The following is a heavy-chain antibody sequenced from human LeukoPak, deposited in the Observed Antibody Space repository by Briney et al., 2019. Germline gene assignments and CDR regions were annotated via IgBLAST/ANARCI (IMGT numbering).Heavy chain of an antibody. CDR2: ICTSGST. J-gene: IGHJ4*02. CDR3: ARSDYDFWSGYLDY. D-gene: IGHD3-3*01. V-gene: IGHV4-4*07. CDR1: GGSISSYY. Sequence: SETLSLTCTVSGGSISSYYWSWIRQPAGKGLEWIGRICTSGSTNYNPSLKSRVTMSVDTSKNQFSLKLSSVTAADTAVYYCARSDYDFWSGYLDYWGQGTLVTVSS.